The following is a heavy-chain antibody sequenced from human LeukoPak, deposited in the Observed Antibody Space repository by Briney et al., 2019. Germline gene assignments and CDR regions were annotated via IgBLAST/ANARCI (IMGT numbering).Heavy chain of an antibody. V-gene: IGHV1-2*06. CDR2: INPNSGGT. CDR1: GYTFTGYY. J-gene: IGHJ4*02. Sequence: GASVKVSCKASGYTFTGYYMYWVRQAPGQGLEWMGRINPNSGGTNYAQKFQGRVTMTRDTSISTAYMELSRLRSDDTAVYYCARPRYYDSSGSTFDYWGQGTLVTVSS. D-gene: IGHD3-22*01. CDR3: ARPRYYDSSGSTFDY.